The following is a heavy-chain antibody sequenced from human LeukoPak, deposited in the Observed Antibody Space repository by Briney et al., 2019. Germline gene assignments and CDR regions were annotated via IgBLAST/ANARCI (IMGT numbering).Heavy chain of an antibody. Sequence: GGSLRLSCAASGFTFSSYAMSWVRQAPGKGLEWVGRIKSKTDGGTTDYAAPVKGRFTISRDDSKNTLYLQMNSLKTEDTAVYYCTTTTTRDKLRITIFGVVSDYWGQGTLVTVSS. CDR3: TTTTTRDKLRITIFGVVSDY. CDR2: IKSKTDGGTT. D-gene: IGHD3-3*01. J-gene: IGHJ4*02. V-gene: IGHV3-15*01. CDR1: GFTFSSYA.